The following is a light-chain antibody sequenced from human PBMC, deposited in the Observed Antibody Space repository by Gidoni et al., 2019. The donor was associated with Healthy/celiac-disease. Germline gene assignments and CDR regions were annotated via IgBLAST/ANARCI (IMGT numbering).Light chain of an antibody. J-gene: IGKJ3*01. V-gene: IGKV1-13*02. CDR1: QGISSA. CDR2: DAS. CDR3: QQFNSYPAFT. Sequence: AIPFTQSPSSLSASVGARVTITCRATQGISSALAWYQQKPGKAHNLLIHDASNLESGVPSRFSGSGSGTDFTLTISSMQPEDFETYYCQQFNSYPAFTFGHGTKVDIK.